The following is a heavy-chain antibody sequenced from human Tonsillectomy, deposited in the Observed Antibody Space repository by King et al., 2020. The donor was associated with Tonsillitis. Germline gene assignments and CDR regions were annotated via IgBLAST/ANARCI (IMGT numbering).Heavy chain of an antibody. CDR2: ISYDGSDK. V-gene: IGHV3-30*04. J-gene: IGHJ6*02. CDR3: AVAGSSNNGMDV. D-gene: IGHD3-10*01. Sequence: VQLMESGGGVVQPGRSLRLSCTASRFAFSSYAMHWVRQVPDKGLEWMTFISYDGSDKYYADSVKGRFTISRDNSKSTLYLQMNSLRAEDTAVYYCAVAGSSNNGMDVWGQGTTVTVSS. CDR1: RFAFSSYA.